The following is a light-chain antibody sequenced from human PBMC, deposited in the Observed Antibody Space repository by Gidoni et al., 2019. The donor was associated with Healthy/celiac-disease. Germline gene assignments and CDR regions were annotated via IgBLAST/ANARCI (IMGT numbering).Light chain of an antibody. V-gene: IGKV1-33*01. Sequence: SASVGDRVTITCQASQDISNYLNWYQQKPGKAPKLLIYDASNLETGVPSRFSGSGSGTDFTFTISSLQPEDIATYYCQQYDTFTFGPGTKVDIK. CDR2: DAS. CDR3: QQYDTFT. CDR1: QDISNY. J-gene: IGKJ3*01.